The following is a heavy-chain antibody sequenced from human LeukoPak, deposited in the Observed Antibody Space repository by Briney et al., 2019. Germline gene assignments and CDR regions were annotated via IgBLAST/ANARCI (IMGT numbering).Heavy chain of an antibody. V-gene: IGHV3-15*01. J-gene: IGHJ1*01. D-gene: IGHD3-22*01. CDR3: TTLRPYDRMRYYLTGYFQY. Sequence: GGSLRLSCAASALTFSNAWMNWVRQAPGEGMEWVGRIKRKTDGGTTDYAAPVKVKFTISRYNSKYTLYLQMNSLKTKYTAVYYCTTLRPYDRMRYYLTGYFQYWGQSTLVTVSS. CDR2: IKRKTDGGTT. CDR1: ALTFSNAW.